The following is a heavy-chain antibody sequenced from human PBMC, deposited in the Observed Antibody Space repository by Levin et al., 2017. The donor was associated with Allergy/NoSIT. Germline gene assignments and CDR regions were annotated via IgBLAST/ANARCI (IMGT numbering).Heavy chain of an antibody. J-gene: IGHJ4*02. CDR3: AKDDDYDSSGYYSY. CDR1: GFTFDDYA. D-gene: IGHD3-22*01. Sequence: GGSLRLSCAASGFTFDDYAMHWVRQAPGKGLEWVSGISWNSGSIGYADSVKGRFTISRDNAKNSLYLQMNSLRAEDTALYYCAKDDDYDSSGYYSYWGQGTLVTVSS. CDR2: ISWNSGSI. V-gene: IGHV3-9*01.